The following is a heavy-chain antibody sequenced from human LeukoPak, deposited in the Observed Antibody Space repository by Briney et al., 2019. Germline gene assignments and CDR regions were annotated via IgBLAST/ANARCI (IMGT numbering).Heavy chain of an antibody. J-gene: IGHJ4*02. CDR3: TRYGDYPFDY. CDR2: IRSKANSYAT. CDR1: GFTFSDSG. V-gene: IGHV3-73*01. D-gene: IGHD2-21*01. Sequence: GGSLRLSCAASGFTFSDSGMHWVRQASGKGLEWVGRIRSKANSYATAYAASVKGRFTISRDDSKSTAYLQMNSLKTEDTAVYYCTRYGDYPFDYWGQGTLVTVSS.